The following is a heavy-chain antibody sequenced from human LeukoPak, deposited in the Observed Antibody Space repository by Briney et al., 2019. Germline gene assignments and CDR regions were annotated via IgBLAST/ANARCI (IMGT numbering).Heavy chain of an antibody. CDR3: AKDPSDGYSSGWYATNMDV. Sequence: GGSLRLSRAASGFTFSSYAMSWVRQAPGKGLEWVSAISGSGGSTYYADSVKGRFTISRDNSKNTLYLQMNSLRAEDTAVYYCAKDPSDGYSSGWYATNMDVWGKGTTVTISS. J-gene: IGHJ6*03. CDR2: ISGSGGST. D-gene: IGHD6-19*01. V-gene: IGHV3-23*01. CDR1: GFTFSSYA.